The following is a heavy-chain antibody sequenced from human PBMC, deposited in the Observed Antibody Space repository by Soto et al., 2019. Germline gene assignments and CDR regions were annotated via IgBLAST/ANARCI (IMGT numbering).Heavy chain of an antibody. CDR1: GFTFSSYW. J-gene: IGHJ4*02. V-gene: IGHV3-74*01. Sequence: TGGSLRLSCAASGFTFSSYWMHWVRQAPGKGLVWVSRINSDGSSTSYADSVKGRFTISRDNAKNTLYLQMNGLRAEDTAVYYCARGLGTERHIGDFWSGYYIDNWGQGTLVTVSS. CDR3: ARGLGTERHIGDFWSGYYIDN. D-gene: IGHD3-3*01. CDR2: INSDGSST.